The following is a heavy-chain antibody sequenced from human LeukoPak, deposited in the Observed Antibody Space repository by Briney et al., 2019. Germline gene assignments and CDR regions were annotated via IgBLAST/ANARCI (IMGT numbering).Heavy chain of an antibody. CDR1: GFTFSTYG. J-gene: IGHJ3*02. CDR2: ISYDGSNK. CDR3: AKEQKRGDAFDI. D-gene: IGHD3-10*01. V-gene: IGHV3-30*18. Sequence: PGRSLRLSCAASGFTFSTYGMHWVRQAPGKGLEWVAVISYDGSNKYYADSVKGRFTISRDNSKNTLYLQMNSLRAEETAVYYCAKEQKRGDAFDIWGQGTMVTVSS.